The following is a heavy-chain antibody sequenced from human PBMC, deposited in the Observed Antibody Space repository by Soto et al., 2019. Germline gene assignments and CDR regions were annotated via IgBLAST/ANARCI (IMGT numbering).Heavy chain of an antibody. CDR1: GFTFSSYG. Sequence: PGGSLRLSCAASGFTFSSYGMHWVRQAPGKGLEWVAVISYDGSNKYYADSVKGRFTISRDNSKNTLYLQMNSLRAEDTAVYYCAKDQGRITIFGVVTLEYYYYGMDVWGQGTTVTVSS. J-gene: IGHJ6*02. D-gene: IGHD3-3*01. V-gene: IGHV3-30*18. CDR3: AKDQGRITIFGVVTLEYYYYGMDV. CDR2: ISYDGSNK.